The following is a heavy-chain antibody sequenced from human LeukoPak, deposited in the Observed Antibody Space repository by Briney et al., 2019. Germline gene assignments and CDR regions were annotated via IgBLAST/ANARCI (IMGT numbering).Heavy chain of an antibody. V-gene: IGHV3-74*01. CDR2: IRSDGSTT. CDR3: IRDWRNVAFDH. D-gene: IGHD3-3*01. J-gene: IGHJ4*01. CDR1: RFTFSNFW. Sequence: GGSLQLSCVESRFTFSNFWMHWVRQAPGKGLVWVSRIRSDGSTTDYADSVKGRFTISRDNAKNTLYLQMNSLRAEDTAVYYCIRDWRNVAFDHWGHGTLVTVSS.